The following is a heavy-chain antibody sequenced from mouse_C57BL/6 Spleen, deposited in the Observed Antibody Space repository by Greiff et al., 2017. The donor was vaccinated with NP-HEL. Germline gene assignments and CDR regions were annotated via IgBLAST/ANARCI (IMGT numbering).Heavy chain of an antibody. CDR3: ARKPPQAYFDY. CDR2: IDPSDSYT. Sequence: QVQLQQPGAELVKPGASVKLSCKASGYTFTSYWMQWVKQRPGQGLEWIGEIDPSDSYTNYNQKFKGKATLTVDTSSSTAYMQLSSLTSEDSAVYYCARKPPQAYFDYWGQGTTLTVSS. V-gene: IGHV1-50*01. J-gene: IGHJ2*01. D-gene: IGHD3-2*02. CDR1: GYTFTSYW.